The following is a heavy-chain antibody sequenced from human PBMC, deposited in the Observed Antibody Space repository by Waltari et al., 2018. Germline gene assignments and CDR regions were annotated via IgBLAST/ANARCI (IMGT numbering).Heavy chain of an antibody. CDR3: TSGANSGS. Sequence: EFQLVVSWGVLVLPGVTVRMTCAACKFGFSTYTMNWVRLAPGKGLEWGSFIRSGSGIIYYADSVKGRFTISRDNAKNSLFLQMSSLRDEDTAVYYCTSGANSGSWGQGTLVTVS. D-gene: IGHD2-15*01. CDR2: IRSGSGII. CDR1: KFGFSTYT. J-gene: IGHJ5*02. V-gene: IGHV3-48*02.